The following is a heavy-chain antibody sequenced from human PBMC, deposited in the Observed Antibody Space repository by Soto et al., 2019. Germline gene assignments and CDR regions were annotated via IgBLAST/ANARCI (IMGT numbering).Heavy chain of an antibody. CDR1: GYSLIDHS. Sequence: QVQLVQSGAEAKKPGASVKISCKASGYSLIDHSIHWVRQAAGQGLEWMGVRNPAVGTTSYEPKVQGRGSVTADTSTSTVYMDLTSLTLEDTSVYYCARYPRSSNYVGFWDSGGQGTLVTVST. J-gene: IGHJ4*02. V-gene: IGHV1-46*01. D-gene: IGHD3-16*01. CDR3: ARYPRSSNYVGFWDS. CDR2: RNPAVGTT.